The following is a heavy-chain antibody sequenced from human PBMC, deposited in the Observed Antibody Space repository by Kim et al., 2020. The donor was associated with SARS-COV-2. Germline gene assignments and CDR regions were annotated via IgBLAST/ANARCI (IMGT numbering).Heavy chain of an antibody. CDR2: SHHSGIT. CDR3: ARVTYSEGRGWFAP. Sequence: SETLSLTCTVSAGAVRSSYYLGWSRQPPGEGLEGRGSSHHSGITYYNPTPKSRVIISADTSKNQLSPKVLTLTAAVTAIYYCARVTYSEGRGWFAPWGRG. V-gene: IGHV4-39*01. CDR1: AGAVRSSYY. D-gene: IGHD2-15*01. J-gene: IGHJ5*02.